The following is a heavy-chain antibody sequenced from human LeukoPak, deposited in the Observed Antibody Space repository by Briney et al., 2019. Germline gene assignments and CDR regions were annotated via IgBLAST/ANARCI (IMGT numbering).Heavy chain of an antibody. CDR1: GGSISSYH. J-gene: IGHJ4*02. D-gene: IGHD3-22*01. V-gene: IGHV4-59*08. Sequence: SETLSLTCTVSGGSISSYHWSWIRQPPGKGLEWIGYIHYSGSTDYNPSLKSRVTISGDTSKHQLSLKLSSVTAADTAVYYCARHAIDSSGYYLDYFDYWGQGTLVTVSS. CDR3: ARHAIDSSGYYLDYFDY. CDR2: IHYSGST.